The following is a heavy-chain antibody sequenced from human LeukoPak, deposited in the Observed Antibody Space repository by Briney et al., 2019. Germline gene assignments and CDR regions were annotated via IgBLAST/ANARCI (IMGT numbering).Heavy chain of an antibody. J-gene: IGHJ3*02. CDR3: ARDRSSSAYDAFEI. Sequence: TSETLSLTCTVASGSISRRSYSWGWIRQPPGKGLEWIGSINYSGNTYYNPSLKSRVTISEDTSKNQFSLKLSSVTAADTAVYYCARDRSSSAYDAFEIWGQGTMVTVSP. CDR2: INYSGNT. D-gene: IGHD6-19*01. CDR1: SGSISRRSYS. V-gene: IGHV4-39*07.